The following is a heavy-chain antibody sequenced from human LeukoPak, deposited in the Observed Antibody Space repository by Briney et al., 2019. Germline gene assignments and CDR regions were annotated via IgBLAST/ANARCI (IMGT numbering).Heavy chain of an antibody. CDR3: ARLSDSSIYGAFDI. CDR2: ISGSGGST. CDR1: GFTFSSYA. V-gene: IGHV3-23*01. Sequence: HTGGSPRLSCAASGFTFSSYAMSWVRQAPGEGLEWVSAISGSGGSTYYADSVKGRFTISRDNSQNTLYLQMASLRPEDTAVYYCARLSDSSIYGAFDIWGHGTMVTVSS. D-gene: IGHD3-22*01. J-gene: IGHJ3*02.